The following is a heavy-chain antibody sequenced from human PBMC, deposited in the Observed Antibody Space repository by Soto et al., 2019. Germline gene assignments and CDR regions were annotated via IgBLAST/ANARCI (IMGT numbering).Heavy chain of an antibody. V-gene: IGHV3-64D*06. Sequence: GGSLRLSCAASGFTFSIYSMNWVRQAPGKGLEYVSGVRGNGDPPFYADSVKGRFTISRDNSKNTLYLQMSSLSADDTAVYYCVKSRGGNNFDFFDWGQGALVTVSP. CDR1: GFTFSIYS. D-gene: IGHD5-12*01. CDR3: VKSRGGNNFDFFD. CDR2: VRGNGDPP. J-gene: IGHJ4*02.